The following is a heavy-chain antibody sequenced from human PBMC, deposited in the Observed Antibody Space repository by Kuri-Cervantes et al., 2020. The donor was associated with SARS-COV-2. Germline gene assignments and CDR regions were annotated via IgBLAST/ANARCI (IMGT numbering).Heavy chain of an antibody. D-gene: IGHD2-2*01. CDR3: ARGCSSTSCYQLNYYYYMDV. J-gene: IGHJ6*03. Sequence: GSLRLSCALYGGSFSGFYWSWIRQTPGKGLEWIGEINHSGSANYNPSLKSRVTISVDTSKNQFSLKLSSVTAADTAVYYCARGCSSTSCYQLNYYYYMDVWGKGTTVTVSS. V-gene: IGHV4-34*01. CDR2: INHSGSA. CDR1: GGSFSGFY.